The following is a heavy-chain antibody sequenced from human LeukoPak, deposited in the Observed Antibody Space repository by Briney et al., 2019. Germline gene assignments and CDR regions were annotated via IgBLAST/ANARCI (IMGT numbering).Heavy chain of an antibody. J-gene: IGHJ4*02. D-gene: IGHD2-2*01. V-gene: IGHV4-30-2*01. CDR1: GGSISSGGYS. CDR2: IYHSGST. Sequence: TLSLTCAVSGGSISSGGYSWSWIRQPPGKGLEWIVYIYHSGSTYYNPSLKSRVTISVDRSKNQFSLKLSSVTAADTAVYYCARNPSYCSSTSCSTTHFDYWGQGTLVTVSS. CDR3: ARNPSYCSSTSCSTTHFDY.